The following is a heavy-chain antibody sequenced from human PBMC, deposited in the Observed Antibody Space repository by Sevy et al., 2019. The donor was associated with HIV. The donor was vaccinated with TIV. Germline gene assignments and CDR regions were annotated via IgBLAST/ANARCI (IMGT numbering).Heavy chain of an antibody. J-gene: IGHJ6*02. D-gene: IGHD1-26*01. CDR3: ANAYSGSYSHSYLYALDV. CDR2: ISHDGINE. Sequence: GGSLRLSCTGSGFSFSYYGIHWVRQAPGKELDWVALISHDGINEYYADSVKGRFTISRDNSRNTVYLEMNSLRNEDTAIYFCANAYSGSYSHSYLYALDVWGQGTTVTVSS. CDR1: GFSFSYYG. V-gene: IGHV3-30*18.